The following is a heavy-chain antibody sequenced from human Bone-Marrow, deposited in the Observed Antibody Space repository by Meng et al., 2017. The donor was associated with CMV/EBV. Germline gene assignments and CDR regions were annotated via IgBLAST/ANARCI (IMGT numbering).Heavy chain of an antibody. D-gene: IGHD1-7*01. Sequence: ASVKVSCKVSGYTLTELSMHWVRQAPGKGLEWMGGFDPEDGETIYAQKFQGRVTMTEDTSTDTAYMELSSLRSDDTAVYYCARTWSYNWNYVGAYYFDYWGQGTLVTVSS. CDR2: FDPEDGET. J-gene: IGHJ4*02. V-gene: IGHV1-24*01. CDR3: ARTWSYNWNYVGAYYFDY. CDR1: GYTLTELS.